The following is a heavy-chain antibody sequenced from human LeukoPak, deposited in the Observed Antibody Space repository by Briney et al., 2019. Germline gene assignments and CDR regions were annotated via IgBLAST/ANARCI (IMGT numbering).Heavy chain of an antibody. CDR3: VKLTENQLLGKGWADS. D-gene: IGHD2-2*01. Sequence: GGSLRLSCAASGFTFSSYAMSWVRQAPGEGLEWVSSISGSGGRTYYADSVRGRFTISTDSSKNTVQLQMTSLRVKDTAIYYCVKLTENQLLGKGWADSWGQGTLVTVSS. J-gene: IGHJ5*01. V-gene: IGHV3-23*01. CDR1: GFTFSSYA. CDR2: ISGSGGRT.